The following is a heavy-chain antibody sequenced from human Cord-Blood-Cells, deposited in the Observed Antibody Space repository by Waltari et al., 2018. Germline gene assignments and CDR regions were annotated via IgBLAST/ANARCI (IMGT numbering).Heavy chain of an antibody. D-gene: IGHD6-13*01. CDR1: GGTFSSYT. V-gene: IGHV1-69*08. CDR2: IIPILGIA. J-gene: IGHJ4*02. CDR3: AREDSSSWYYFDY. Sequence: QVQLVQSGAEVKKPGSSVKVSCKAPGGTFSSYTITWVRPAPGQGLEWMGRIIPILGIANYAQKFQGRVTITADKSTSTAYMELSSLRSEDTAVYYCAREDSSSWYYFDYWGQGTLVTVSS.